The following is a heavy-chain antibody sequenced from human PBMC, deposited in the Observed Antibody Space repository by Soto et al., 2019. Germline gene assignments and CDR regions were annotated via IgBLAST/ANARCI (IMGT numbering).Heavy chain of an antibody. CDR3: AREPTLGLRYCSSTSWRRNSYNWFDP. V-gene: IGHV6-1*01. CDR1: WDSVSINSAA. J-gene: IGHJ5*02. Sequence: SQNLSPSCAISWDSVSINSAAWNWSRQSPSRGLEWLGRTYYRSKWYNYYAVSVKSRITINPDTSKNPFALQLNSVTPEDTAVYDCAREPTLGLRYCSSTSWRRNSYNWFDPWGQGTLV. D-gene: IGHD2-2*01. CDR2: TYYRSKWYN.